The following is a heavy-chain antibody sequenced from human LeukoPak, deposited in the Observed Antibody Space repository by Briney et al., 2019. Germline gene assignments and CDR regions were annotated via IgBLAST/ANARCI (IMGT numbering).Heavy chain of an antibody. V-gene: IGHV1-2*06. Sequence: ASVKVSCKASGYTFTGYYMHWVRQAPGQGLEWMGRINPNSGGTNYAQKFQGRVTMTRDTSISTAYMELSRLRSDDTAVYYCARVTGTTMIPDDAFDIWGQGTMVTVSS. D-gene: IGHD1-7*01. J-gene: IGHJ3*02. CDR1: GYTFTGYY. CDR2: INPNSGGT. CDR3: ARVTGTTMIPDDAFDI.